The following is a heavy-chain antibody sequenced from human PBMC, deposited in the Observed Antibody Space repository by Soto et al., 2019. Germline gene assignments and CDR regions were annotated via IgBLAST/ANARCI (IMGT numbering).Heavy chain of an antibody. CDR2: VYHTERI. CDR1: GGSIKTDNW. CDR3: ARNHYHSVSESLGTVSGFDS. D-gene: IGHD3-3*01. V-gene: IGHV4-4*02. Sequence: QVQLKESGPGLVKPSGTLSLSCAVSGGSIKTDNWWSWVRQSPGKGLEWIGEVYHTERINYNPSLQGRVSISIYTSENHFSLHLISVTAADTGVYFCARNHYHSVSESLGTVSGFDSWGQGTLVTVSS. J-gene: IGHJ4*02.